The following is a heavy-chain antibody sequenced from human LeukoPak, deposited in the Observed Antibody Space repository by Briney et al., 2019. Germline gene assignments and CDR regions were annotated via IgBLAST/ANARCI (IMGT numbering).Heavy chain of an antibody. Sequence: SETLSLTCAVYGGSFSGYYWSWIRQPPGKGLEWIGEINHSGSTNYNPSPKSRVTISVDTSKNQFSLKLSSVTAADTAVYFCSRRQYYDTSGYRLRNIWGQGTMVTVSS. CDR2: INHSGST. V-gene: IGHV4-34*01. CDR3: SRRQYYDTSGYRLRNI. CDR1: GGSFSGYY. J-gene: IGHJ3*02. D-gene: IGHD3-22*01.